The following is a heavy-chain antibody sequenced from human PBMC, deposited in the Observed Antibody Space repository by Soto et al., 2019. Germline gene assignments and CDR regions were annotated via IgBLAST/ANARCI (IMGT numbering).Heavy chain of an antibody. CDR3: ARDRMITFGGVSIMGGMDV. V-gene: IGHV4-59*12. D-gene: IGHD3-16*01. CDR2: VYYSGST. Sequence: SETLSLTCTVSGXSXXXXYWSWIRQXPEKGLEWIGHVYYSGSTKYNPSLKSRVTISVDTSKNQFSLNLRSVTAANTAVYYCARDRMITFGGVSIMGGMDVWXQGTTVTVSS. CDR1: GXSXXXXY. J-gene: IGHJ6*02.